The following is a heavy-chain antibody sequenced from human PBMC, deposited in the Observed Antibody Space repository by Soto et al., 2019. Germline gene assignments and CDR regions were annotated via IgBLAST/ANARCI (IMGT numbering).Heavy chain of an antibody. CDR2: INPNSGGT. J-gene: IGHJ5*02. Sequence: SVKVSCRASGYTFTDYYIHWVRQAPGQGLEWMGWINPNSGGTNLAQKFQGRVTMTRDTSISTAYMELTRLTSDDTAVYYCARGRGSSSNNFFDPWGQGTLVTVSS. CDR1: GYTFTDYY. D-gene: IGHD6-6*01. CDR3: ARGRGSSSNNFFDP. V-gene: IGHV1-2*02.